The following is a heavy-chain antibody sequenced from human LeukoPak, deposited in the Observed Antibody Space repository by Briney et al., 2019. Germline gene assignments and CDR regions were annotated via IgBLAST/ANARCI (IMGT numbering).Heavy chain of an antibody. CDR3: ARDRGELNDSFDY. V-gene: IGHV3-30-3*01. CDR2: ISYDGSNK. D-gene: IGHD1-26*01. Sequence: GGSLRLSCAASGFTFSRHWMHWVRQAPGKGLEWVAVISYDGSNKNYADSVKGRFTISRDNSKNTLYLQMNSLRAEDTAVYYCARDRGELNDSFDYWGQGTLVTVSS. J-gene: IGHJ4*02. CDR1: GFTFSRHW.